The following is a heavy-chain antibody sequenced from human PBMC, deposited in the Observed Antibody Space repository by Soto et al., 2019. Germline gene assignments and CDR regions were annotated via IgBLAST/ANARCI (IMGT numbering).Heavy chain of an antibody. CDR2: ISSNGGST. J-gene: IGHJ4*02. V-gene: IGHV3-64D*08. CDR3: VNPHIVVVTATDFDY. D-gene: IGHD2-21*02. Sequence: PGGSLRLSCSASGFTFSSYAMHWVRQAPGKGLEYVSAISSNGGSTYYADSVKGRFTISRDNSKNTLYLQMSSLRAEDTAVYYCVNPHIVVVTATDFDYWGQGTLVTVPS. CDR1: GFTFSSYA.